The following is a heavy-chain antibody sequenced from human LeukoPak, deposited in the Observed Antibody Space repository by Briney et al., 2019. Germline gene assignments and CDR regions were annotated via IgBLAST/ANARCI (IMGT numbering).Heavy chain of an antibody. Sequence: PSETLSLTCTVSGGSIRSSSYYWGWFRQPPGKGLEWIGSIYYSGSTYYNPSLKSRVTISVDTSKNQFSLKLSSVTAADTAVYYCARESWNYYDSSGFLLDAFDIWGQGTMVTVSS. CDR1: GGSIRSSSYY. J-gene: IGHJ3*02. CDR3: ARESWNYYDSSGFLLDAFDI. V-gene: IGHV4-39*07. D-gene: IGHD3-22*01. CDR2: IYYSGST.